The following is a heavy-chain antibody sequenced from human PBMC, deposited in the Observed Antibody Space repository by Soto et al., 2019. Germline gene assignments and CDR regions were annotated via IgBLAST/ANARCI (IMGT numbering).Heavy chain of an antibody. CDR3: ARDSSGRQYYGMDV. CDR1: GFIFSDYS. D-gene: IGHD3-22*01. V-gene: IGHV3-48*02. J-gene: IGHJ6*02. CDR2: ITTTSSTM. Sequence: LRLSCTPSGFIFSDYSMNWVRQAPGKGLEWISYITTTSSTMYYADSVKGRFTISRDNAKNSLYLQVNSLRDEDTAVYYCARDSSGRQYYGMDVWGQGTTVTVSS.